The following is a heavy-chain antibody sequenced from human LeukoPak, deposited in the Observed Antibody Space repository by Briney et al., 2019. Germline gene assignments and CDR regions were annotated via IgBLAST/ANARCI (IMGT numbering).Heavy chain of an antibody. J-gene: IGHJ6*03. CDR2: IIPIFGTA. D-gene: IGHD6-13*01. V-gene: IGHV1-69*13. CDR1: GGTFSSYA. CDR3: ARGPSLIAAAFYYYYVDV. Sequence: SVRVSCKASGGTFSSYAISWVRQAPGQGLEWMGGIIPIFGTANYAQKFQGRVTITADESTSTAYMELSSLRSEDTAVYYCARGPSLIAAAFYYYYVDVWGKGTTVTVSS.